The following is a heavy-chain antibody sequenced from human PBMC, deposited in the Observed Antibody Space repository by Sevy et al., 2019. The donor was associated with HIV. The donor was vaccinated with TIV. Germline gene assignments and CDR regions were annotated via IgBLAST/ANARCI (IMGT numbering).Heavy chain of an antibody. CDR1: GYSISSGYY. J-gene: IGHJ4*02. V-gene: IGHV4-38-2*01. CDR3: ARPGNPNYDFWSGYFDY. Sequence: SETLSLTCAVSGYSISSGYYWGWIRQPPGKGLEWIGSIYHSGSTYYNPSLKSRVTISVDTSKNQFSLKLSSVTAADTAVYYCARPGNPNYDFWSGYFDYWGQGTLVTVSS. D-gene: IGHD3-3*01. CDR2: IYHSGST.